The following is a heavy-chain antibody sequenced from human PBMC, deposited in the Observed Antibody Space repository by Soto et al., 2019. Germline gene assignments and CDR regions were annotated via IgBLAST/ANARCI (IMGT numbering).Heavy chain of an antibody. D-gene: IGHD1-26*01. CDR1: GFSFSHYG. J-gene: IGHJ6*02. CDR2: ISYDGSHK. CDR3: ARDREREQFGSSGVDV. Sequence: QVQVVESGGGVVQPGRSLRLSCVASGFSFSHYGMQWVRQAPGKGLEWVAVISYDGSHKYYGESVTGRFTISRDNYKNTIYLQMNSLRPDDTALYFCARDREREQFGSSGVDVWGQGTTVAVSS. V-gene: IGHV3-30*03.